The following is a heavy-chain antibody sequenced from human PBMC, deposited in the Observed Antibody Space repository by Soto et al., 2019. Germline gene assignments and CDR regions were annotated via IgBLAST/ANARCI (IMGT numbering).Heavy chain of an antibody. Sequence: SETLSLTCTVSGGSISSYYWSWIRQPPGKGLEWIGYIYYSGSTNYNPSLKSRVTISVGTSKNQFSLKLSTVTAADPAAYYCASLSYGSGSYSDLGYYFDYWGQGTLVTVSS. CDR1: GGSISSYY. D-gene: IGHD3-10*01. J-gene: IGHJ4*02. CDR2: IYYSGST. CDR3: ASLSYGSGSYSDLGYYFDY. V-gene: IGHV4-59*08.